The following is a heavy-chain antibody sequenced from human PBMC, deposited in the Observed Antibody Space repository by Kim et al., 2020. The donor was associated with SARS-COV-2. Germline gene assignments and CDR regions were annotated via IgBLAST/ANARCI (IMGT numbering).Heavy chain of an antibody. J-gene: IGHJ4*02. Sequence: SETLSLTCAVYGGSFSGYYWSWIRQPPGKGLEWIGEINHSGSTNYNPSLKSRVTITLDTSKNQFSLKLSSVTAADTAVYYFARARFGASHRRTLDHWGQGTLVTVSS. CDR2: INHSGST. V-gene: IGHV4-34*01. D-gene: IGHD3-10*01. CDR3: ARARFGASHRRTLDH. CDR1: GGSFSGYY.